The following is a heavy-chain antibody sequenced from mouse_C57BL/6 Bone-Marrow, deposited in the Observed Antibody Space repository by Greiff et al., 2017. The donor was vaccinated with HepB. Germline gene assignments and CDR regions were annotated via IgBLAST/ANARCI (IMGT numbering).Heavy chain of an antibody. CDR3: ARLYGSSRWFAY. CDR1: GFTFSSYG. Sequence: EVQVVESGGDLVKPGGSLKLSCAASGFTFSSYGMSWVRQTPDKRLEWVATISSGGSYTYYPDSVKGRFTISRDNAKNALYLQMSSLKSEDTAMYYCARLYGSSRWFAYWGQGTLVTVSA. CDR2: ISSGGSYT. D-gene: IGHD1-1*01. J-gene: IGHJ3*01. V-gene: IGHV5-6*01.